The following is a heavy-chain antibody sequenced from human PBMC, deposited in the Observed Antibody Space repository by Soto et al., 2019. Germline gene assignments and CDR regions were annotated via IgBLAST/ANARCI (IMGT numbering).Heavy chain of an antibody. CDR2: ISAYNGNT. V-gene: IGHV1-18*01. CDR1: GYTFTSYG. D-gene: IGHD6-6*01. CDR3: ARDSPYSSSSSYYYYYGMDV. Sequence: GASVKVSCKASGYTFTSYGISWVRQAPGQGLEWMGWISAYNGNTNYAQKLQGRVTMTTDTSTSTAYMELRSLRSDDTAVYYCARDSPYSSSSSYYYYYGMDVWGQGTTVTVSS. J-gene: IGHJ6*02.